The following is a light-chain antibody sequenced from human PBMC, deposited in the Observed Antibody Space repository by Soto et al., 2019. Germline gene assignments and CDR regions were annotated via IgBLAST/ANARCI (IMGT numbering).Light chain of an antibody. CDR1: QGIGSS. J-gene: IGKJ4*01. CDR2: STS. V-gene: IGKV1-13*02. Sequence: AIQLTQSPSSLSASVGDRLTISCLASQGIGSSLAWYQQKPGKPPRVLIYSTSTLSNGVPSRFSGSAAGTDFSLTVSSLQNEDFVTYFCQQVNTFPYTFGGGTKVDIK. CDR3: QQVNTFPYT.